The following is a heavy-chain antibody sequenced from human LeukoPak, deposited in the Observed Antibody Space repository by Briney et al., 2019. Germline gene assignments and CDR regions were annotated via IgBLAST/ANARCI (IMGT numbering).Heavy chain of an antibody. CDR2: ISYDGSNK. CDR1: GFTFSSYA. CDR3: AKGKYSSSWMANYYYGMDV. V-gene: IGHV3-30*04. Sequence: GGSLRLSCAASGFTFSSYAMHWVRQAPGKGLEWVAVISYDGSNKYYADSVKGRFTISRDNSKNTLYLQMNSLRAEDTAVYYCAKGKYSSSWMANYYYGMDVWGQGTTVTVSS. D-gene: IGHD6-13*01. J-gene: IGHJ6*02.